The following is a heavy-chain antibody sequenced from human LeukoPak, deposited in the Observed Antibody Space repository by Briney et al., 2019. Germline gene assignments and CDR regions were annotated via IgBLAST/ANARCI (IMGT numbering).Heavy chain of an antibody. Sequence: SGPTLVKPTQTLTLTCTFSGFSLRTSGVGVGWIRQPPGKALEWLALIYWADDKRYSPSLKSRLTITKDTSKNQVVLSMTDMDPVDTAPYYCAHRWVGSSWYWVYFDYWGPGTLVTVSS. V-gene: IGHV2-5*02. CDR2: IYWADDK. D-gene: IGHD6-13*01. CDR3: AHRWVGSSWYWVYFDY. J-gene: IGHJ4*02. CDR1: GFSLRTSGVG.